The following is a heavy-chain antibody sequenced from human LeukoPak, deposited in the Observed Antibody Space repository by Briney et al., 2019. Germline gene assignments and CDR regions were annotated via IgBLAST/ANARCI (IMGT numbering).Heavy chain of an antibody. CDR2: ISGSGGST. J-gene: IGHJ4*02. Sequence: GSPRLSFAASGFTFFSYAMSWGRPAPGEGLGWVSAISGSGGSTYYADSVKGRFTISRDNSKNTLYLQMNSLRAEDTAVYYCASPLGSGSPTHWGQGTLVTVSS. D-gene: IGHD3-10*01. V-gene: IGHV3-23*01. CDR1: GFTFFSYA. CDR3: ASPLGSGSPTH.